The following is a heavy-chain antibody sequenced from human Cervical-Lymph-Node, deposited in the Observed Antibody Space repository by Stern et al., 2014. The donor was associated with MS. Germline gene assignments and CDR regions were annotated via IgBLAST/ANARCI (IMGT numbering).Heavy chain of an antibody. V-gene: IGHV3-33*01. CDR3: ARDPNQYYFDY. CDR2: IWYDGSNQ. J-gene: IGHJ4*02. CDR1: GFAFSSYG. Sequence: QVQLVESGGGVVQPGRSLRLSCAASGFAFSSYGMHWVRQAPGKGLDWVAVIWYDGSNQYYADSVKGRFTISRDNSKNTLYLQMNSLRAEDTAVYYCARDPNQYYFDYWGQGTLVTVSS.